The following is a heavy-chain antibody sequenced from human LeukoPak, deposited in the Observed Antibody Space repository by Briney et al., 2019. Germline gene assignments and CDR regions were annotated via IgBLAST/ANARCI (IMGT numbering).Heavy chain of an antibody. J-gene: IGHJ4*02. Sequence: SETLSLTCTVSGGSISSGSYYWSWIRQPAGKGLEWIGRIYTTGSTNYNPSLKSRVTISVDSSKNQFSLRLTSVTAADTAVYYCAREDYNSGSGFDYWGQGTLVTVSS. V-gene: IGHV4-61*02. D-gene: IGHD6-19*01. CDR1: GGSISSGSYY. CDR2: IYTTGST. CDR3: AREDYNSGSGFDY.